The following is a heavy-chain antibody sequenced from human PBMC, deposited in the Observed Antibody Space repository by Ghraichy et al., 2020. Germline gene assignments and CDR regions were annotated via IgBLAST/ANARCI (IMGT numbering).Heavy chain of an antibody. D-gene: IGHD5-18*01. Sequence: ASVKVSCKASGYTFTSYGISWVRQAPGQGLEWMGWISAYNGNTNYAQKLQGRVTMTTDTSTSTAYMELRSLRSDDTAVYYCARDSRGYSYGTPFDYWGQGTLVTVSS. CDR2: ISAYNGNT. J-gene: IGHJ4*02. CDR1: GYTFTSYG. CDR3: ARDSRGYSYGTPFDY. V-gene: IGHV1-18*04.